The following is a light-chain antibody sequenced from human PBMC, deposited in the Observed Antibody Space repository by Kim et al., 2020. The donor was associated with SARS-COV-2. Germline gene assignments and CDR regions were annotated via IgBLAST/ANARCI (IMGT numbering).Light chain of an antibody. J-gene: IGLJ3*02. V-gene: IGLV2-8*01. Sequence: GHAFTCSHTGPGTDVGGYNFFSCSRQHPGKAPKLVIYEVSKLPSGVPDRFSCSKSGNTASLTVSVLQSDDEADYYCNSYAGNNHWVFCGGTQLTVL. CDR2: EVS. CDR1: GTDVGGYNF. CDR3: NSYAGNNHWV.